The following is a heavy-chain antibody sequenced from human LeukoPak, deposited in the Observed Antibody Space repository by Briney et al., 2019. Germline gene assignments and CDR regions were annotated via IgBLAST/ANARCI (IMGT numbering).Heavy chain of an antibody. CDR1: GVSFSGYY. V-gene: IGHV4-34*01. D-gene: IGHD6-13*01. J-gene: IGHJ4*02. Sequence: NPSETLSLTCAVYGVSFSGYYWSWIRQPPGKGLEWIGEINHSGSTNYNPSLKSRVTISVDTSKNQSSLKLSSVTAADTAVYYCAVLPGAAAGSIDYWGQGTLVTVSS. CDR2: INHSGST. CDR3: AVLPGAAAGSIDY.